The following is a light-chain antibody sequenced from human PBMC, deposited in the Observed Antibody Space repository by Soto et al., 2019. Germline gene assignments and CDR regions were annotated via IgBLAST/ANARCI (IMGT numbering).Light chain of an antibody. CDR3: QQYGSSPFT. CDR2: GAS. CDR1: QSVSSSY. V-gene: IGKV3-20*01. Sequence: EIVMTQSPAILSVSPGERATLSCRASQSVSSSYLAWYQQKPGQAPRLLIYGASSRATGIPDRFSGSGSGTDFTLTISRLEPEDFAVYYCQQYGSSPFTFGPGTKVDIK. J-gene: IGKJ3*01.